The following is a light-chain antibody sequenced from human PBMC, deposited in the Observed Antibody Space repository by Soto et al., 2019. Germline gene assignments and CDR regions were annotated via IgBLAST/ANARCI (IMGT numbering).Light chain of an antibody. J-gene: IGLJ2*01. CDR1: TSDVGGYNY. CDR2: EVT. CDR3: SSYTSSNSHDVL. Sequence: QSALTQPASVSGSPGQSITISCTGTTSDVGGYNYVSWYQQHPGEAPKLMIYEVTKRPSWVSDRFSGSKSGNTASLTISGLQAEDEADYYCSSYTSSNSHDVLFGGGTKLTVL. V-gene: IGLV2-14*03.